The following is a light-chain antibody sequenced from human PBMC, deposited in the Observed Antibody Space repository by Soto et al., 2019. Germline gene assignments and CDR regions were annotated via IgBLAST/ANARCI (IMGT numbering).Light chain of an antibody. J-gene: IGLJ1*01. V-gene: IGLV2-8*01. Sequence: QSALTQPPSASGSLGQSVTISCTGTSSDIGTYDYVSWYQQHPGRAPKLIIFEVSKRPSGVPDRFSGSKSGNTASLIVSGLQPDDEAEYHCTSYTGDDFTFIFGNGTKSPS. CDR1: SSDIGTYDY. CDR3: TSYTGDDFTFI. CDR2: EVS.